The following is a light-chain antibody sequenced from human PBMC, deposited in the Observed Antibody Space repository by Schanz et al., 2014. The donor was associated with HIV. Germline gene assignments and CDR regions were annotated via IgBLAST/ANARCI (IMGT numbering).Light chain of an antibody. CDR2: GAS. CDR1: QNVNSN. J-gene: IGKJ1*01. CDR3: QHYGSSRWT. Sequence: VMTQSPATLSVSPGERATLFCRASQNVNSNLAWYQQKPGQAPRLLIYGASSRANGIPDRFSGSGSGTDFTLTISRLEPEDFAVYYCQHYGSSRWTFGQGTKVEIK. V-gene: IGKV3-20*01.